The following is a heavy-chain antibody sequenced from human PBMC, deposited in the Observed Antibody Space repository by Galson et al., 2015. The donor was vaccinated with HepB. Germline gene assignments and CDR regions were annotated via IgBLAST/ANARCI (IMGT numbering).Heavy chain of an antibody. Sequence: ETLSLTCTVSGGSISSSSYYWGWIRQPPGKGLEWIGSIYYSGSTYYNPSLKSRVTMSVDTSKNQFSLKLISVTAADTAVYFCARQTSPMYYYDSSGYYVDCWGQGTLVTVSS. D-gene: IGHD3-22*01. V-gene: IGHV4-39*01. CDR2: IYYSGST. J-gene: IGHJ4*02. CDR3: ARQTSPMYYYDSSGYYVDC. CDR1: GGSISSSSYY.